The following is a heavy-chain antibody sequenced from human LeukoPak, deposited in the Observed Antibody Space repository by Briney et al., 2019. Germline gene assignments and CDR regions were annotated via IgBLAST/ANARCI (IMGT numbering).Heavy chain of an antibody. D-gene: IGHD3-10*01. V-gene: IGHV3-30*18. CDR1: GFTFSTYD. J-gene: IGHJ3*02. CDR2: ISYDGSDK. Sequence: GGSLRLSCAASGFTFSTYDMHWVRQAPGKGLEWVAIISYDGSDKYYADSVKGRFTISRDNSKNTLYLQMNSLRAEDTAVYYCAKDFGEAAFDIWGQGAMVTVSS. CDR3: AKDFGEAAFDI.